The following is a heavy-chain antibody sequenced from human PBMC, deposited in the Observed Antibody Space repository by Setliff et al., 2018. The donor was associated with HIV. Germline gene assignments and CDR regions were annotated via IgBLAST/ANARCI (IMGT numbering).Heavy chain of an antibody. D-gene: IGHD4-17*01. CDR1: GYTFTGYY. Sequence: ASVKVSCKASGYTFTGYYMHWVRQAPGQGLEWMGWINPNSGGTDYAQKFQGRVTMTRDTSISTAYMELSRLRSDDTAVYYCARRVPPIPSGDLDYWGQGTQVTVSS. V-gene: IGHV1-2*02. J-gene: IGHJ4*02. CDR3: ARRVPPIPSGDLDY. CDR2: INPNSGGT.